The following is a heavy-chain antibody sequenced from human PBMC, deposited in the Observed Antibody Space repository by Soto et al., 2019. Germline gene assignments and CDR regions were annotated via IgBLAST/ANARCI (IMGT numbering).Heavy chain of an antibody. J-gene: IGHJ4*02. V-gene: IGHV3-30-3*01. CDR1: GFTFSSYA. CDR2: ISYDGSNK. Sequence: PGGSLRLSCAASGFTFSSYAMHWVHQAPGKGLEWVAVISYDGSNKYYADSVKGRFTISRDNSKNTLYLQMNSLRAEDTAVYYCARDSGYYDILTGYFTFDYWGQGTLVTVSS. CDR3: ARDSGYYDILTGYFTFDY. D-gene: IGHD3-9*01.